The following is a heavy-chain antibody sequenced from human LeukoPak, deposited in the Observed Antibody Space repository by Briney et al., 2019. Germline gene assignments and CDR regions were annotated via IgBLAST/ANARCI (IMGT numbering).Heavy chain of an antibody. CDR2: MNPNSGNT. D-gene: IGHD1-26*01. CDR1: GYTFTSYD. V-gene: IGHV1-8*03. Sequence: ASVKVSCKASGYTFTSYDINWVRQATGQGLEWMGWMNPNSGNTGYAQKFQGRVTITRNTSISTAYMELTSLRSEDTAVYYCARDSGRGGSYGTYYFDYWGQGTLVTVSS. CDR3: ARDSGRGGSYGTYYFDY. J-gene: IGHJ4*02.